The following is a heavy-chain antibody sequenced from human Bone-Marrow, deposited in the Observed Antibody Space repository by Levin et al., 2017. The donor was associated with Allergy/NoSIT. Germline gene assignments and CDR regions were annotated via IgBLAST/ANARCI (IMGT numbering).Heavy chain of an antibody. CDR3: ARDSSYSFGVGWYFDV. J-gene: IGHJ2*01. Sequence: GESLKISCAASGFTFSYHSLVWVRQVPGKGLEWVSYILSTSTRTYYADSVKGRFTISRDNAKNSLYLHMNSLRAEDTAVYYCARDSSYSFGVGWYFDVWGRGTPVTVSS. V-gene: IGHV3-48*01. CDR1: GFTFSYHS. CDR2: ILSTSTRT. D-gene: IGHD5-18*01.